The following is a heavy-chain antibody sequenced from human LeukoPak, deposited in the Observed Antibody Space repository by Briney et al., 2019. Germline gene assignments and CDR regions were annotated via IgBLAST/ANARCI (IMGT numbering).Heavy chain of an antibody. CDR3: ARGSEGNGWDY. J-gene: IGHJ4*02. D-gene: IGHD6-19*01. CDR2: IYTSGST. CDR1: GGSISSYY. V-gene: IGHV4-4*07. Sequence: SETLSLTCTVSGGSISSYYWSWIRQPAGKGREWIGRIYTSGSTNYNPSLKSRVTISVDKSKNQFSLKLSSVTAADTAVYYCARGSEGNGWDYWGQGTLVTVSS.